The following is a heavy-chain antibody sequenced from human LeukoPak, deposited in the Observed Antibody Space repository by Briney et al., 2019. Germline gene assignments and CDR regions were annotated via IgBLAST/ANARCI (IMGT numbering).Heavy chain of an antibody. V-gene: IGHV3-30-3*01. J-gene: IGHJ3*01. CDR1: GFTFSSYA. CDR2: ISYDGSNK. CDR3: ARTRGVTTVTPHAFDF. D-gene: IGHD4-17*01. Sequence: GRSLRLSCAASGFTFSSYAMHWVRQAPGKGLEWVAVISYDGSNKYYADSVKGRFTISRDNSKNTLYLQMNSLRAEDTAVYYCARTRGVTTVTPHAFDFWGQGTMVTVSS.